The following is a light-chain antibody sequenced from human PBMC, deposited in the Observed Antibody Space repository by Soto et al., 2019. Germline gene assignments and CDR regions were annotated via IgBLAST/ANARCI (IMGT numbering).Light chain of an antibody. Sequence: QSALTQPASVSGSPGQSITISCTGTSSDVGGYNYVSWYQQHPGKAPKLMIYDVSNRPSGVSNRFSVSKSGNTASLTISGLQAEDEADYYCRSYTSSSTPVVFGGGTKLTVL. CDR1: SSDVGGYNY. V-gene: IGLV2-14*01. J-gene: IGLJ2*01. CDR2: DVS. CDR3: RSYTSSSTPVV.